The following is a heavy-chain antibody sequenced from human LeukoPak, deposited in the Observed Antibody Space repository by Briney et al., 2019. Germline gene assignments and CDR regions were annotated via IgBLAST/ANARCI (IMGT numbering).Heavy chain of an antibody. CDR2: INHSGST. J-gene: IGHJ5*02. V-gene: IGHV4-34*01. CDR3: ARAPRRRITFGGVIAPVNWFDP. D-gene: IGHD3-16*02. CDR1: GGSFSGYY. Sequence: SETLSLTCAVYGGSFSGYYWSWIRQPPGKGLEGIGEINHSGSTNYNTSLKRRVTISVYTSKDQCSRKLSSVTAADTAVYYCARAPRRRITFGGVIAPVNWFDPWGQGTLVTVSS.